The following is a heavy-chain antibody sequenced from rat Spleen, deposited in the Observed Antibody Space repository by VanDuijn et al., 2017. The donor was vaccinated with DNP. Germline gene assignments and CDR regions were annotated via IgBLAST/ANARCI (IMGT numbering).Heavy chain of an antibody. CDR2: ISTSGGST. V-gene: IGHV5-46*01. CDR3: TRDLATVVPY. J-gene: IGHJ2*01. D-gene: IGHD1-1*01. Sequence: EVQLVESGGGLVQPGRSMKLSCAASGFTFSSFPMAWVRQAPTKGLEWVATISTSGGSTYYRDSVKGRFTISRDNAKSTLYLQMNSLRSEDTATYYCTRDLATVVPYWVQGVMVTVSS. CDR1: GFTFSSFP.